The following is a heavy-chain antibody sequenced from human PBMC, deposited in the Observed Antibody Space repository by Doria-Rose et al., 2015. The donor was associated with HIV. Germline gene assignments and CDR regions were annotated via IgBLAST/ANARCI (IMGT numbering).Heavy chain of an antibody. CDR3: AKGRYSSFNWFDP. J-gene: IGHJ5*02. Sequence: QVQLQESGPGLVKPSQTLPLTCTVSGGSISRGDYYWSWIRQPPGKGLEWIGYIYYSGSTYYNPSLKSRVTLSVDTSKNQFSLKLSSVTAADTAVYYCAKGRYSSFNWFDPWGQGTLVTVSS. CDR1: GGSISRGDYY. CDR2: IYYSGST. D-gene: IGHD6-13*01. V-gene: IGHV4-30-4*01.